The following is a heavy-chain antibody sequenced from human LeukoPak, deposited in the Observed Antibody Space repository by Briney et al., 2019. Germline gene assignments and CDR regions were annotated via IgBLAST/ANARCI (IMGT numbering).Heavy chain of an antibody. J-gene: IGHJ6*02. V-gene: IGHV3-30-3*01. D-gene: IGHD1-14*01. Sequence: GGSLRLSCAASGFTFSIYAMHWVRQAPGKGLEWVAVISYDGSNKYYADSVKGRFTISRDNSKNTLYLQMNSLRAEDTAVYYCARDIKGGAIYYYGMDVWGQGTTVTVSS. CDR3: ARDIKGGAIYYYGMDV. CDR1: GFTFSIYA. CDR2: ISYDGSNK.